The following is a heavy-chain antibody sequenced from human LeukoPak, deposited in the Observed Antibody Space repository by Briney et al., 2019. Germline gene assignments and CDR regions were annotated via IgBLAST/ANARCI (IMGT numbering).Heavy chain of an antibody. D-gene: IGHD5-18*01. CDR2: IYPGDSDT. Sequence: GESLKISCKGSGYRFTSYWIGWVRQMPGKGLEWMGIIYPGDSDTRYSPSFQGQVTISTDKSISTAYLQWSSLKASNTGMYFCARGGHSYSLDYWGQGTLVTVSS. CDR1: GYRFTSYW. V-gene: IGHV5-51*01. J-gene: IGHJ4*02. CDR3: ARGGHSYSLDY.